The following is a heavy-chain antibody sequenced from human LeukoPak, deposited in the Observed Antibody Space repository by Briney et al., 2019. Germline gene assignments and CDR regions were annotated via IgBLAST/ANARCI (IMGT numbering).Heavy chain of an antibody. CDR3: ARDQYCSSTSCYDRAFDI. Sequence: GGSLRLSCAASGFTFSSYGMHWVRQAPGKGLGWVAVIWYGGSNKYYADSVKGRFTISRDNSKNTLYLQMNSLRAEDTAVYYCARDQYCSSTSCYDRAFDIWGQGTMVTVSS. CDR1: GFTFSSYG. CDR2: IWYGGSNK. J-gene: IGHJ3*02. D-gene: IGHD2-2*01. V-gene: IGHV3-33*01.